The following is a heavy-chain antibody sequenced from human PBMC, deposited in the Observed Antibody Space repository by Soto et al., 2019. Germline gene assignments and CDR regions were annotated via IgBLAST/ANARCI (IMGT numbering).Heavy chain of an antibody. V-gene: IGHV4-30-4*01. Sequence: SETLSLTCTVSGGSISSGDYYWSWIRQPPGKGLEWIGYIYYSGSTYYNPSLKSRVTISVDTSKNQFSLKLSSVTAADTAVYYCARGPSSYYDSSGYSFDYWGQGTLVTVSS. CDR2: IYYSGST. CDR3: ARGPSSYYDSSGYSFDY. D-gene: IGHD3-22*01. CDR1: GGSISSGDYY. J-gene: IGHJ4*02.